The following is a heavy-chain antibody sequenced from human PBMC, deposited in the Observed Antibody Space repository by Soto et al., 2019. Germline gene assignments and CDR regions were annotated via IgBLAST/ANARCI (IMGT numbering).Heavy chain of an antibody. CDR1: GYTFTSYA. CDR3: ARAVSTYYYYYGMDV. V-gene: IGHV1-3*01. Sequence: GASVKVSCKASGYTFTSYAMHWVRQAPGQRLEWMGWINAGNGNTKYSQKFQGRVTITRDTSASTAYMELSSLRSEDTAVYYCARAVSTYYYYYGMDVWGQGTTVTVPS. J-gene: IGHJ6*02. CDR2: INAGNGNT.